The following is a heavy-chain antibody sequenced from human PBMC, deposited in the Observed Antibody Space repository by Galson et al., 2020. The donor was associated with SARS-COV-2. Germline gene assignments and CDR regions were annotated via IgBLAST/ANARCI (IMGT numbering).Heavy chain of an antibody. Sequence: GGSLRLSCVASGFTFSRYDMHWVRQAPGKGLECVAVISHDESEIYYADSVKGRFTISRDNSKNTLSLQMNSLRSEDTAVYYCAKEDGRGWNNPTGSWGQGTLVTVSS. V-gene: IGHV3-30*18. J-gene: IGHJ5*02. CDR2: ISHDESEI. CDR1: GFTFSRYD. D-gene: IGHD6-19*01. CDR3: AKEDGRGWNNPTGS.